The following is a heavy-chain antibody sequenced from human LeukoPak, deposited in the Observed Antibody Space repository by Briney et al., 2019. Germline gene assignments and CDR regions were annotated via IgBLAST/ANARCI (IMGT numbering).Heavy chain of an antibody. CDR3: VKVAKYYYGSETYYFFEH. CDR1: GFTFSSYW. V-gene: IGHV3-7*01. Sequence: GGSLRLSCAASGFTFSSYWMSWVRQFPGKGLEWVANINQDGTEKYSVDSVKGRFAISRDNAKNSLYLQMNSLRVEDTAIYYCVKVAKYYYGSETYYFFEHWGQGTPVTASS. D-gene: IGHD3-10*01. CDR2: INQDGTEK. J-gene: IGHJ4*02.